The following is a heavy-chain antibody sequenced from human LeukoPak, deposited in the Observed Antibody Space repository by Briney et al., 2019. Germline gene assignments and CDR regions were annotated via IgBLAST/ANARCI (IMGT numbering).Heavy chain of an antibody. CDR2: IYHSGST. D-gene: IGHD3-22*01. CDR3: ARELRYYDSSGLD. CDR1: GYSISSGYY. J-gene: IGHJ4*02. V-gene: IGHV4-38-2*02. Sequence: PSETLSLTCTVSGYSISSGYYWGWIRQPPGKGLEWIGSIYHSGSTNYNPSLKSRVTISVDTSKNQFSLKLSSVTAADTAVYYCARELRYYDSSGLDWGQGTLVTVSS.